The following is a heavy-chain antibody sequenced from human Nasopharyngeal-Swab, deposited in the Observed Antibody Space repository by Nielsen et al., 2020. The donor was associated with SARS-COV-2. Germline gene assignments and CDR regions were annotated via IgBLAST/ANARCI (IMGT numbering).Heavy chain of an antibody. CDR2: IRSKSNIYAI. J-gene: IGHJ4*02. Sequence: VRQMPGKGLEWVVRIRSKSNIYAIAYAASVKGRFTISRDDSKNTAYLQMHCLKTEDTAVYYCRRCIDYWGQGTLVTVSS. CDR3: RRCIDY. D-gene: IGHD2-8*01. V-gene: IGHV3-73*01.